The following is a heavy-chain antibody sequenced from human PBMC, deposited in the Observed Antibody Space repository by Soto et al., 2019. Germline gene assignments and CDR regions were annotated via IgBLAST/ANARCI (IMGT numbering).Heavy chain of an antibody. J-gene: IGHJ6*02. D-gene: IGHD6-19*01. Sequence: SETLSLTCAVYGGSISGYYWSWIRQPPGKGLEWIGEINHSGSTNYNPSLKSRVTISVDTSKNQFSLKLSSVTAADTAVYYCARPTRQWLGLRYYYGMDVWAQGTTVTVSS. V-gene: IGHV4-34*01. CDR2: INHSGST. CDR3: ARPTRQWLGLRYYYGMDV. CDR1: GGSISGYY.